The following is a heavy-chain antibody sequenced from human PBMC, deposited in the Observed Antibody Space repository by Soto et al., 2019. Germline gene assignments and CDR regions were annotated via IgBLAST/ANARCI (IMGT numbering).Heavy chain of an antibody. J-gene: IGHJ4*02. CDR1: GGTFSSYA. CDR3: ARAAPELYDYVWGSYRLYFDY. CDR2: IIPIFGTA. V-gene: IGHV1-69*13. Sequence: ASVKVSCKASGGTFSSYAISWVRQAPGQGLEWMGGIIPIFGTANYAQKFQGRVTITADESTSTAYMELSSLRSEDTAVYYCARAAPELYDYVWGSYRLYFDYWGQGTLVTVSS. D-gene: IGHD3-16*02.